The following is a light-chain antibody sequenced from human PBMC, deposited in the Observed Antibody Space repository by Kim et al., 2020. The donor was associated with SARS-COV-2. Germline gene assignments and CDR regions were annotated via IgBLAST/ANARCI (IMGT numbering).Light chain of an antibody. CDR2: GAS. V-gene: IGKV3-20*01. CDR3: QQYGSSPPT. Sequence: SQWERSTLACMASPSVSIDDIACDQQKPGRAPRLLIYGASSRATGVSDRCSGSGSGTDYSLTISRLGRQDFVVYYCQQYGSSPPTFGQGAKVDI. J-gene: IGKJ1*01. CDR1: PSVSIDD.